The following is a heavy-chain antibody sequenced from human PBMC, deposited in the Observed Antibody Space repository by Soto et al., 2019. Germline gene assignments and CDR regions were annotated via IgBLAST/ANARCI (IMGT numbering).Heavy chain of an antibody. Sequence: EVQMVESGGGVVQPGGSLRLSCAASGFSVTNNYMNWVRQAPGKGLEWVSIIDIGGNTYYADSVKDRFTISRDDSKNTLYLQMVSLRPEDTAVYFCARGRGSTGYLGREHYFDYWGQGTLVTVSP. CDR3: ARGRGSTGYLGREHYFDY. J-gene: IGHJ4*02. CDR1: GFSVTNNY. D-gene: IGHD3-16*01. CDR2: IDIGGNT. V-gene: IGHV3-66*01.